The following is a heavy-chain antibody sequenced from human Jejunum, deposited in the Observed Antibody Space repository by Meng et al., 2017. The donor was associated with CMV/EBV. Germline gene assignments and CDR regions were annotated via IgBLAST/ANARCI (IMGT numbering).Heavy chain of an antibody. Sequence: ASGYTIMNSPIDWVRQAPGKGLEWVAGVSSDGTSTFLADSVKGRFSISRDNSKNTVYLQMDSLSGEDTAVYYCARQNDYMNYFDSWGRGTLVTVSS. J-gene: IGHJ4*02. CDR2: VSSDGTST. V-gene: IGHV3-30-3*01. CDR1: GYTIMNSP. CDR3: ARQNDYMNYFDS. D-gene: IGHD4-11*01.